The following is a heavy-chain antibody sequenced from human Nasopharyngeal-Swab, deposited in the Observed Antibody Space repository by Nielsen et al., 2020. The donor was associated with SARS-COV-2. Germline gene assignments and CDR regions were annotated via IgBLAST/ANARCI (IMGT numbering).Heavy chain of an antibody. V-gene: IGHV3-43D*03. J-gene: IGHJ4*02. CDR2: ISWDGGSA. Sequence: GGSLRLSCAASGFTVHDYGMHWVRQAPGKGLEWVSFISWDGGSAYYADSVKGRFTISRDNTKNSLFLQMNSLRVEDTAFYYCAKEMRIFGLVLRDPAYDYWGQGTLVTVSS. CDR3: AKEMRIFGLVLRDPAYDY. D-gene: IGHD3-9*01. CDR1: GFTVHDYG.